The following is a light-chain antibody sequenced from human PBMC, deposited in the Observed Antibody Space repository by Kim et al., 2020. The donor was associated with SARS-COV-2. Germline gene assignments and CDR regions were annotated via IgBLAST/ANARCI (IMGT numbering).Light chain of an antibody. CDR2: QDT. Sequence: SYELTQPPSVSVSPGQTASITCSGDKLGDKYACWYQQKPGQSPVLAIYQDTKRPSGIPERFSGSNSGNTATLTISGTQAMDEADYYCQAWDSRTYVVFGGGTKVTVL. CDR3: QAWDSRTYVV. CDR1: KLGDKY. J-gene: IGLJ2*01. V-gene: IGLV3-1*01.